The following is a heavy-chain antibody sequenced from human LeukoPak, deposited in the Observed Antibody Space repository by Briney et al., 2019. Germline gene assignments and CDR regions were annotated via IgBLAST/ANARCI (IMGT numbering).Heavy chain of an antibody. V-gene: IGHV3-48*01. CDR3: AREVAGFDY. J-gene: IGHJ4*02. CDR2: ISSSSSTI. D-gene: IGHD2-15*01. Sequence: PGGSLRLSCAASGFTFSSYAMSWVRQAPGKGLEWVSYISSSSSTIYYADSVKGRFTISRDNAKNSLSLQMNSLRADDTAVYYCAREVAGFDYWGQGTLVTVSS. CDR1: GFTFSSYA.